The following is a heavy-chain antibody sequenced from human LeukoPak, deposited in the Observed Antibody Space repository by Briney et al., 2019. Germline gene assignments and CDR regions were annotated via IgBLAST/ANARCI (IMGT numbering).Heavy chain of an antibody. CDR3: ARDRVSRGVITMVRGSSYIDV. J-gene: IGHJ6*03. Sequence: GGSLRVSCAASGFTFSNYNMNWVRQAPGKGLEWVSCISISSSYIYYADSVKGRFTISRDNAKNSLYPQMKSLRAEDTAVYYCARDRVSRGVITMVRGSSYIDVWGKGTTVTVSS. CDR2: ISISSSYI. D-gene: IGHD3-10*01. V-gene: IGHV3-21*01. CDR1: GFTFSNYN.